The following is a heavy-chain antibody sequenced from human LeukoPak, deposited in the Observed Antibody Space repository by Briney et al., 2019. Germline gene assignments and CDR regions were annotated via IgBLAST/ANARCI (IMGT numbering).Heavy chain of an antibody. CDR1: GFTFSSYE. CDR3: GTGATTGRGEFDY. Sequence: GGSLRLSCAASGFTFSSYEMNWVRKAPGKGLEWVSYISSSGSTIYYADSVKGRFTISRDNAKNSLYLQMNSLRAEDTAVYYCGTGATTGRGEFDYWGQGTLVTVSS. V-gene: IGHV3-48*03. J-gene: IGHJ4*02. CDR2: ISSSGSTI. D-gene: IGHD4-17*01.